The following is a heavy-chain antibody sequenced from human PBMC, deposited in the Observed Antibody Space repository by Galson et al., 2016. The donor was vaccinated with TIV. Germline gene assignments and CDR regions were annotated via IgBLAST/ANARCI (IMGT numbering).Heavy chain of an antibody. CDR2: IIPIFGTT. D-gene: IGHD3-10*01. CDR3: ASMIRGFRPY. J-gene: IGHJ4*02. Sequence: SVKVSCKASGGAFSTYAVGNYAISWVRQAPGQGLEWMGRIIPIFGTTNYAEKFQGRVSISADTSTNTAYLELSSLRYEDTAFYYCASMIRGFRPYWGQGTLVTVSS. CDR1: GGAFSTYAVGNYA. V-gene: IGHV1-69*06.